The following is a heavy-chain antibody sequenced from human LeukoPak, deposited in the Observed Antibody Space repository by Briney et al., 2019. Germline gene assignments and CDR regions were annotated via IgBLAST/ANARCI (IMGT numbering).Heavy chain of an antibody. CDR1: GGSVSSGSYY. D-gene: IGHD2-2*01. J-gene: IGHJ3*02. CDR2: IYYSGST. V-gene: IGHV4-61*01. Sequence: PSETLSLTCTVSGGSVSSGSYYWSWIRPPPGKGLEGIGHIYYSGSTNHNPSLMSRVTISVATSKDQFSLKLSSVTAADTAVYYCARSQLLWADAFDIWGQGTMVTVSS. CDR3: ARSQLLWADAFDI.